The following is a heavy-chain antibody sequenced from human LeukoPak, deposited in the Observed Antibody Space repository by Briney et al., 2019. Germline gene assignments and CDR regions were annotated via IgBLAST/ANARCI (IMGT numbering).Heavy chain of an antibody. V-gene: IGHV1-69*13. Sequence: ASVKVSCKASGGTFSTHAIGWVRQAPGQGLEWMGGIIPIFGTPNYAQKFQGRVTITADESTSTVYMELSSLRSEDTAVYHCSYPGHILPGYEYWYFDLWGRGTLVTVAS. J-gene: IGHJ2*01. CDR2: IIPIFGTP. CDR1: GGTFSTHA. D-gene: IGHD3-9*01. CDR3: SYPGHILPGYEYWYFDL.